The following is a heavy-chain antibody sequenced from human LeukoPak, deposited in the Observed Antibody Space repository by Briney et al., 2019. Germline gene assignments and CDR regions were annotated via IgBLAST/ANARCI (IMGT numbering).Heavy chain of an antibody. J-gene: IGHJ2*01. Sequence: PSGTLSLTCAVSGGSISGSNWWSWVRQPPGKGLEWIGDIYHSGSTNYNPSLKSRVTISVDKSKNQFSLKLSSVTAADTAVYYCARDRPHYYDSSGYYHWYFDLWGRGTLVTVSS. CDR3: ARDRPHYYDSSGYYHWYFDL. D-gene: IGHD3-22*01. CDR1: GGSISGSNW. V-gene: IGHV4-4*02. CDR2: IYHSGST.